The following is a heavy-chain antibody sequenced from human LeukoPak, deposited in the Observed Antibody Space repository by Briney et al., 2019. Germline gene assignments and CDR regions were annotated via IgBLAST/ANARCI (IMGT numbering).Heavy chain of an antibody. Sequence: GASVKVSCKPSGYTFTSYYMHWVRQAPRQGLEWMGIINPSGGSTSYAQKFQGRVTMTRDMSTSTVYMELSSLRSEDTAVYYCARAQTGSSAFDIWGQGTMVTVSS. J-gene: IGHJ3*02. CDR3: ARAQTGSSAFDI. D-gene: IGHD5-18*01. CDR1: GYTFTSYY. V-gene: IGHV1-46*01. CDR2: INPSGGST.